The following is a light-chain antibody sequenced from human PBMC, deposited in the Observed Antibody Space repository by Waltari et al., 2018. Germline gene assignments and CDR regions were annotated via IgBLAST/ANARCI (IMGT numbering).Light chain of an antibody. CDR2: KDS. J-gene: IGLJ2*01. Sequence: SYDLTQPPSVSVSPGQTASIPCSGDKLGDKYACWYQQKPGQSPVVVIYKDSQRPSGIPERFSGSNSGNTATLTISGAQAVDEADYYCQAWDSNVVIFGGGTKLTVL. CDR3: QAWDSNVVI. CDR1: KLGDKY. V-gene: IGLV3-1*01.